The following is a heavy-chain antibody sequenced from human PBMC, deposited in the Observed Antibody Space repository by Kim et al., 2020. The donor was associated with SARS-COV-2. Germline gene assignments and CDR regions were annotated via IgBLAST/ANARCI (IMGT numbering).Heavy chain of an antibody. Sequence: ASVKVSCKASGYTFTSYAMNWVRQAPGQGLEWMGWINTNTGNPTYAQGFTGRFVFSLDTSVSTAYLQISSLKAEDTAVYYCAREFRDLLIVVVPAAMLDYYYYGMDVWGQGTTVTVSS. CDR2: INTNTGNP. CDR3: AREFRDLLIVVVPAAMLDYYYYGMDV. J-gene: IGHJ6*02. V-gene: IGHV7-4-1*02. CDR1: GYTFTSYA. D-gene: IGHD2-2*01.